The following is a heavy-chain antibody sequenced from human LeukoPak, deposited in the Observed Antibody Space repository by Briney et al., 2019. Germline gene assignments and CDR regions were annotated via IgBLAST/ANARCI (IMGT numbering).Heavy chain of an antibody. CDR2: IKSKTDGGTT. V-gene: IGHV3-15*01. CDR1: GFTVSSNY. D-gene: IGHD3-22*01. J-gene: IGHJ4*02. Sequence: GGSLRLSCAASGFTVSSNYMSWVRQAPGKGLEWVGRIKSKTDGGTTDYAAPVKGRFTISRDDSKNTLYLQMNSLKTEDTAVYYCTTEWGSGYYFDYWGQGTLVTVSS. CDR3: TTEWGSGYYFDY.